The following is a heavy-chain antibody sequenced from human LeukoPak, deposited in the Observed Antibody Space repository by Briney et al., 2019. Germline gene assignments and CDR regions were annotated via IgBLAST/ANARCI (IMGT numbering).Heavy chain of an antibody. CDR3: ARGEVLWFGERWTCWFDP. CDR1: GGSISSSSYY. V-gene: IGHV4-39*07. CDR2: IYYSGST. J-gene: IGHJ5*02. Sequence: KSSETLSLTCTVSGGSISSSSYYWGWIRQPPGKGLEWIGSIYYSGSTYYNPSLKSRVTISVDTSKNQFSLKLSSVTAADTAVYYCARGEVLWFGERWTCWFDPWGQGTLVTVSS. D-gene: IGHD3-10*01.